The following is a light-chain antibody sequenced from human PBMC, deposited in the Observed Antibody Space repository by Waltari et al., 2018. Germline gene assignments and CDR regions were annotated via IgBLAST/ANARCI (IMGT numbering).Light chain of an antibody. CDR3: SSYTSSSTLDV. Sequence: QSALTQPASVSGSPGQSITISCTGTSSDVGGYNYVSWYQQHPGKAPKLMIYDVSNRPSGVSIRCSGSKSGNTASLTISGLQAEDEADYYCSSYTSSSTLDVCGTGTKVTVL. CDR1: SSDVGGYNY. V-gene: IGLV2-14*03. J-gene: IGLJ1*01. CDR2: DVS.